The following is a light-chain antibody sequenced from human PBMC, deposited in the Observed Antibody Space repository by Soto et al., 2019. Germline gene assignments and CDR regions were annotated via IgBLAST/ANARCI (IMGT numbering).Light chain of an antibody. CDR2: GAS. Sequence: DIVLTQSPGTLSLSPGERATLSCRASQSVSASVLAWYRQKPDQAPRLLISGASTRATGIPDRFSGRGSGTDFTLTISRLEPEDFAVYYCQLYGTSPPYTFGQGTRLEIK. CDR1: QSVSASV. V-gene: IGKV3-20*01. CDR3: QLYGTSPPYT. J-gene: IGKJ2*01.